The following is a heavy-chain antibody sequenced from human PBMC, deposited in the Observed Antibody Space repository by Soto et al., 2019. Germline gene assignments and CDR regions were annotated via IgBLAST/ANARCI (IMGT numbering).Heavy chain of an antibody. J-gene: IGHJ4*02. D-gene: IGHD6-13*01. CDR3: ASALAAPGGF. Sequence: EVHLVESGGGLVQPGGSLRLSCAASGFTFSNYWMDWVRQAPGKGLEWVANIKQDGSVIFYVDSVKGRFTISRDNGKNSLYLQMNSLRVEDTAVYYCASALAAPGGFWGQGTLVTVSS. CDR1: GFTFSNYW. CDR2: IKQDGSVI. V-gene: IGHV3-7*01.